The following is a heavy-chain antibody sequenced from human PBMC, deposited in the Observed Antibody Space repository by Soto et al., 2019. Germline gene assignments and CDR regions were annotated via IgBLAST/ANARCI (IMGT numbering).Heavy chain of an antibody. V-gene: IGHV3-15*01. CDR1: GLTFRNAW. Sequence: EVQLVESGGGLVKPGGSLRLSWPASGLTFRNAWMSWVRQAPGKGLEWVGRIKSKTDGGTTDYAAPVKGRFTISRDDSKNTLYLQMNSLKTEDTAVYYCTTDPDSGYDYWFDPWGQGTLVTVSS. J-gene: IGHJ5*02. CDR2: IKSKTDGGTT. CDR3: TTDPDSGYDYWFDP. D-gene: IGHD5-12*01.